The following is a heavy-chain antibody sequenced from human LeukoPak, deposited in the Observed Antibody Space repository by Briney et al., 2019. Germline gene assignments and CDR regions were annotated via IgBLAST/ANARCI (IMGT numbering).Heavy chain of an antibody. J-gene: IGHJ4*02. D-gene: IGHD6-13*01. CDR3: ARASAAAGPTDY. CDR1: GYTFTSYY. V-gene: IGHV1-2*02. Sequence: GASVKVSCKASGYTFTSYYMHWVRQAPGQGLEWMGWINPNSGGTNYAQKFQGRVTMTRDTSISTAYMELSRLRSDDTAVYYCARASAAAGPTDYWGQGTLVTVSS. CDR2: INPNSGGT.